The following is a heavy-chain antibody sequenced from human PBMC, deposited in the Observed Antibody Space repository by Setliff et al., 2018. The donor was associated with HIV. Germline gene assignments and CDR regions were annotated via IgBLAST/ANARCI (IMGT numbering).Heavy chain of an antibody. CDR1: GFTLSDQY. D-gene: IGHD6-19*01. CDR2: TRNKANSYTT. CDR3: ARARYSSGYYVSLDY. Sequence: PGGSLRLSCAASGFTLSDQYMDWVRQAPGKGLEWVGRTRNKANSYTTEYAASVKGRISISRDDSKNSVYLQMNSLKTEDTAVYYCARARYSSGYYVSLDYWGQGTLVTVSS. V-gene: IGHV3-72*01. J-gene: IGHJ4*02.